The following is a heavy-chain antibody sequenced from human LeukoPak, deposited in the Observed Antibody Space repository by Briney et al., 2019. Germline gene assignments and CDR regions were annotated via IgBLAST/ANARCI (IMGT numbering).Heavy chain of an antibody. J-gene: IGHJ4*02. Sequence: GGSLRLSCAASGLTFSSYEMNWVRQAPGKGLEWVSYISSGGSTISYAVSVKVRFTISRDNAKTSLYLQIDSLGAEDTAVYYCARDRTSVITYYFDCWGQGTLVTVSS. CDR1: GLTFSSYE. CDR3: ARDRTSVITYYFDC. D-gene: IGHD3-16*01. V-gene: IGHV3-48*03. CDR2: ISSGGSTI.